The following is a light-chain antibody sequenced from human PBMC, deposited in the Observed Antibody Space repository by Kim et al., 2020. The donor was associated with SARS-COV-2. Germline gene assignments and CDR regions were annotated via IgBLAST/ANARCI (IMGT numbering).Light chain of an antibody. V-gene: IGKV1-27*01. CDR3: RKYNRGPRA. Sequence: DIQMTQSTSSLSASVGDRVTITCRASQGISNYLAWYQQKPGKVPKLLIYAASTVQSGVPSRFSSSESGTDFTLTISNLQPEEGATFYCRKYNRGPRAFGRRTKVDI. J-gene: IGKJ4*01. CDR2: AAS. CDR1: QGISNY.